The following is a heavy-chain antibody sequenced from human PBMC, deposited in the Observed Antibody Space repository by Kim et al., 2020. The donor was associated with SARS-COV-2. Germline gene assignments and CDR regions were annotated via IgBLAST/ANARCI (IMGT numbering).Heavy chain of an antibody. Sequence: GGSLRLSCAASGFTVSSNYMSWVRQAPGKGLEWVSVIYSGGSTYYADSVKGRFTISRDNSKNTLYLQMNSLRAEDTAVYYCAGNRYYDFWSGEEDPDWFDPWGQGTLVTVSS. CDR1: GFTVSSNY. V-gene: IGHV3-66*02. CDR3: AGNRYYDFWSGEEDPDWFDP. D-gene: IGHD3-3*01. J-gene: IGHJ5*02. CDR2: IYSGGST.